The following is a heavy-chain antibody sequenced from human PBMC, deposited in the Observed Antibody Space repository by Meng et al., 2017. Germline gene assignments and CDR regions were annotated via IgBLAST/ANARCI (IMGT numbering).Heavy chain of an antibody. CDR3: ERGGVRVVMGAGDDY. CDR1: GFTFSSYE. D-gene: IGHD4-23*01. CDR2: ISSSGSTI. V-gene: IGHV3-48*03. J-gene: IGHJ4*02. Sequence: GGSLRLSCAASGFTFSSYEMNWVRQAPGKGLEWVSYISSSGSTIFYAASVKGRFTISIDNAKKSLYLQRNSLRDEDTAVYYSERGGVRVVMGAGDDYWGQGTLVTVSS.